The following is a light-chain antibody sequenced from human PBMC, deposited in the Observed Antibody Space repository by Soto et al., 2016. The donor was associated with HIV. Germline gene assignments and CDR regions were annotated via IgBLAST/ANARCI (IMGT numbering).Light chain of an antibody. V-gene: IGKV1-27*01. Sequence: DIQMTQSPSTLSASMGDRVTITCRASQSISSWLAWYQQKPGKVPKLLIYAASTLQSGVPSRFSGSGSGTDFTLTISSLQPEDVATYYCQKYNSAPLIAFGGGPRWRSN. CDR2: AAS. CDR1: QSISSW. J-gene: IGKJ4*01. CDR3: QKYNSAPLIA.